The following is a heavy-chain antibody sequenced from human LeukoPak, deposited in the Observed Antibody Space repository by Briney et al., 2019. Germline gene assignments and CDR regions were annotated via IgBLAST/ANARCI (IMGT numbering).Heavy chain of an antibody. J-gene: IGHJ6*03. CDR3: ARDGRDSKYYDFWSGYYTSYYYYYMDV. V-gene: IGHV3-21*01. CDR1: GFTFSNYS. CDR2: ISSSSTYI. D-gene: IGHD3-3*01. Sequence: GGSLRLSCAASGFTFSNYSMNWVRQAPGKGLEWVSSISSSSTYIFYADSVKGRFTISRDNAKNSLYLQMNSLRAEDTAVYYCARDGRDSKYYDFWSGYYTSYYYYYMDVWGKGTTVTVSS.